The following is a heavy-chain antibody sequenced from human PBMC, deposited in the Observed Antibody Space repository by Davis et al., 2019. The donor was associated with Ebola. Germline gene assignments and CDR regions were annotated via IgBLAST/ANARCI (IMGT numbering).Heavy chain of an antibody. V-gene: IGHV6-1*01. CDR3: VRGWGRSGLDV. CDR2: TYYTSKWHN. CDR1: GDSVFGKNVS. Sequence: HSQTLSLTCAISGDSVFGKNVSWNWIRQSPSRGLEWLGRTYYTSKWHNDYGESVKSRIRINPDTSQNQLSLPLNSVTPENAAVYYCVRGWGRSGLDVWGQGTTVTVSS. D-gene: IGHD3-16*01. J-gene: IGHJ6*02.